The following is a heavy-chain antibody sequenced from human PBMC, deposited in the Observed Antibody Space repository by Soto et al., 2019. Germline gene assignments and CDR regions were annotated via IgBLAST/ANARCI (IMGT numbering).Heavy chain of an antibody. D-gene: IGHD2-2*01. J-gene: IGHJ6*02. Sequence: EVQLLESGGGLVQPGGSLRLSCAASGFTFSSYAMSWVRQAPGKGLEWVSAISGSGGSTYYADSVKGQFTISRDNSKNTLYMQMNRLRAEDTAVYYCAKDHDCSSTSCYYYDYGMDVWGQGTTVTVSS. V-gene: IGHV3-23*01. CDR1: GFTFSSYA. CDR3: AKDHDCSSTSCYYYDYGMDV. CDR2: ISGSGGST.